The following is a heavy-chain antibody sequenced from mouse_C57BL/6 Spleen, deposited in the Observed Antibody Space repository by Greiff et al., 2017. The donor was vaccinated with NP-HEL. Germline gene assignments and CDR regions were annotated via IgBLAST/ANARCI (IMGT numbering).Heavy chain of an antibody. CDR2: ISYDGSN. J-gene: IGHJ3*01. CDR1: GYSITSGYY. CDR3: ARGMNGYPFAY. Sequence: ESGPGLVKPSQSLSLTCSVTGYSITSGYYWNWIRQFPGNKLEWMGYISYDGSNNYNPSLKNRISITRDTSKNQFFLKLNSVTTEDTATYYCARGMNGYPFAYWGQGTLVTVSA. V-gene: IGHV3-6*01. D-gene: IGHD2-2*01.